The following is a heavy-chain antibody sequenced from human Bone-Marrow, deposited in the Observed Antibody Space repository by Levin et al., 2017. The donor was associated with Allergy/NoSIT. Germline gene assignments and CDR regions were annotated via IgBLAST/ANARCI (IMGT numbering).Heavy chain of an antibody. CDR1: GDSIRRYY. CDR2: VFYTGVP. V-gene: IGHV4-59*01. Sequence: PSQTLSLTCTVSGDSIRRYYWNWIRQPPGKGLEWLGYVFYTGVPKYSPSLRSRLTLSTDTSKNQISLKLTNVTAADTAVYYCARDRDFYYVSGSRDNAMDVWGQGTTVTVSS. CDR3: ARDRDFYYVSGSRDNAMDV. J-gene: IGHJ6*02. D-gene: IGHD3-10*01.